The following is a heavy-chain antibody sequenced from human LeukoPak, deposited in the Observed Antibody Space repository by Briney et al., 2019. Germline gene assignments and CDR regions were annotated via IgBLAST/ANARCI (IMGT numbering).Heavy chain of an antibody. CDR3: ARIRDQESPYYFDY. CDR2: IDWDDDK. J-gene: IGHJ4*02. Sequence: TLSLTCAVYGGSFSGYYWSWIRQPPGKALEWLARIDWDDDKYYSTSLKTRLTISKDTSKNQVVLTMTNMDPVDTATYYCARIRDQESPYYFDYWGQGTLVTVSS. CDR1: GGSFSGYY. V-gene: IGHV2-70*11.